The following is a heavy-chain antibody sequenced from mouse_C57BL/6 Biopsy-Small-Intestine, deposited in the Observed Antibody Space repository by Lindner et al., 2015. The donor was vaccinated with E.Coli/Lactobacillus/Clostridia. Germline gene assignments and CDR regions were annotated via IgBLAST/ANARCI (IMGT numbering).Heavy chain of an antibody. V-gene: IGHV1-81*01. CDR3: GSGDGSGTDS. D-gene: IGHD1-1*01. J-gene: IGHJ4*01. Sequence: SVKVSCKASGGTFSGHAVSWMRQAPGQGLEWMGGIVLVLGSTNYAQKFQGRVTITADRSTGTASMELRALRSDDTAVYYCGSGDGSGTDSWGQGTLVTVSS. CDR1: GGTFSGHA. CDR2: IVLVLGST.